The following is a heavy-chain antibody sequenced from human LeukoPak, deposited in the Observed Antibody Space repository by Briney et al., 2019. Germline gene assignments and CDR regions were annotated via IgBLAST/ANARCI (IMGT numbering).Heavy chain of an antibody. J-gene: IGHJ4*02. CDR3: AIGHYRNIPG. CDR2: ICANDGST. CDR1: GFTFSSYA. V-gene: IGHV3-23*01. Sequence: PGGSLRLSCAASGFTFSSYAMTWVRQAPGKGLEWVSAICANDGSTYYADSVRARFSISRDDSKNTLSLQMNSLRAEDTAVYYCAIGHYRNIPGWGQGTLVTVSS. D-gene: IGHD1/OR15-1a*01.